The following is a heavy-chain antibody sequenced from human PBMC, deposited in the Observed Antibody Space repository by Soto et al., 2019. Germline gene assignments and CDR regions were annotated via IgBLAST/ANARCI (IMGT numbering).Heavy chain of an antibody. CDR3: ARDYGDYDNWFDP. D-gene: IGHD4-17*01. V-gene: IGHV1-18*01. CDR2: ISAYNGNT. CDR1: AHAFTSYG. Sequence: ASLQASRKSSAHAFTSYGISWVQPAPGQGLEWMGWISAYNGNTNYAQKLQVRVTMTTDTSTSTAYMELRSLRSDDTAVYYCARDYGDYDNWFDPWGQGTLVTVSA. J-gene: IGHJ5*02.